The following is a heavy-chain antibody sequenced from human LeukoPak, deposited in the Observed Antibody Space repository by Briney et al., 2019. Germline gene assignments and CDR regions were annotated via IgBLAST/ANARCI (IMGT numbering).Heavy chain of an antibody. CDR2: ISSSSNYI. D-gene: IGHD1-20*01. V-gene: IGHV3-21*01. CDR3: ARGRGITGTYYDI. Sequence: GGSLRLSCAASGFTFSSYSMNWVRQAPGEGLEWVSSISSSSNYIYYADAVKGRFTISRDNAKNSLNLQMNSLRAEDTAVYYCARGRGITGTYYDIWGQGTMVTVSS. CDR1: GFTFSSYS. J-gene: IGHJ3*02.